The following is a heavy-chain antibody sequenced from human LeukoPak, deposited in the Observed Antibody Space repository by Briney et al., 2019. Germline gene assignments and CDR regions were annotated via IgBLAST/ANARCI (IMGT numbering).Heavy chain of an antibody. CDR2: INHSGST. CDR3: ARGWVFDY. Sequence: PETLSLTCAVYSGPFSGYYWSGIRQPPGKGLEWIGEINHSGSTNYNPSLKSRVTISVDTSKNQFSLKLSSVTAADTAVYYCARGWVFDYWGQGTLVTVSS. J-gene: IGHJ4*02. CDR1: SGPFSGYY. D-gene: IGHD1-26*01. V-gene: IGHV4-34*01.